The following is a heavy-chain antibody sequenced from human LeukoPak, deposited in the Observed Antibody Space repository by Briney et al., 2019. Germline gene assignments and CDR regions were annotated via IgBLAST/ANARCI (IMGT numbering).Heavy chain of an antibody. D-gene: IGHD6-19*01. J-gene: IGHJ4*02. CDR3: AKAHIAVAGTFDY. CDR1: GFSFDDYA. CDR2: ISWNSGSI. Sequence: PGGSLRLSCAASGFSFDDYAIHWVRQAPGKGLEWVSGISWNSGSIGYADSVKGRFTISRDNAKNSLYLQMNSLRAEDTALYYCAKAHIAVAGTFDYWGQGTLVTVSS. V-gene: IGHV3-9*01.